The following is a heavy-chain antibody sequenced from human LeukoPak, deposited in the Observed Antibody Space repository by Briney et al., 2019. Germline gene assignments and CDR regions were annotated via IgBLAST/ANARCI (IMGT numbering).Heavy chain of an antibody. D-gene: IGHD3-16*01. CDR3: ARDARGGTFDY. CDR2: ISSSSSYI. J-gene: IGHJ4*02. CDR1: GFTFSSYG. V-gene: IGHV3-21*01. Sequence: GGSLRLSCAASGFTFSSYGMNWVRQAPGKGLEWVSSISSSSSYIYYADSVKGRFTISRDNGKNSLYLQMNSLRAEDTAVYYCARDARGGTFDYWGQGTLVTVSS.